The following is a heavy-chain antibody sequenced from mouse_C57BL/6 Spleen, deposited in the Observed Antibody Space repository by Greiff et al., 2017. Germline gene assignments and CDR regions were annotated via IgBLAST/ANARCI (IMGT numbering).Heavy chain of an antibody. CDR1: GYTFTSYW. V-gene: IGHV1-72*01. CDR3: ARSLFITTVVAIGVLDC. J-gene: IGHJ2*01. Sequence: QVQLQQPGAELVKPGASVKLSCKASGYTFTSYWMHWVKQRPGRGLEWIGRIDPNSGGTKYNEKFKSKATLTGDKPSSTAYMQLSSLTSEDSAVYYCARSLFITTVVAIGVLDCWGQGTTLTVSS. D-gene: IGHD1-1*01. CDR2: IDPNSGGT.